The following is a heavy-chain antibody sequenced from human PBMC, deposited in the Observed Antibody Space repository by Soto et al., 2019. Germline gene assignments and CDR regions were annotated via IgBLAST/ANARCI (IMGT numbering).Heavy chain of an antibody. Sequence: PSETLSLTCTVSGGSISSYYWSWIRQPAGKGLEWIGRIYTSGSTNYNPSLKSRVPMSVATSKNQFSLKLSSVTAADTAVYYCVRSDILSGFYGHWGQGPLVTVSS. CDR1: GGSISSYY. CDR3: VRSDILSGFYGH. J-gene: IGHJ4*02. D-gene: IGHD3-9*01. CDR2: IYTSGST. V-gene: IGHV4-4*07.